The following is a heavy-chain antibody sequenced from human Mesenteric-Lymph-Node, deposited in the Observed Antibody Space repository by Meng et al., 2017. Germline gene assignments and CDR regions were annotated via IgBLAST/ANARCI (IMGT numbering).Heavy chain of an antibody. CDR3: ARNNRDY. Sequence: VQLVQSGAEVKKPGAAVKISCKVSGYTFSDYYIQWMRQAPGQGLEWLGRIHPKSGGTNYAHKFQGRFTMTRDTSISTAYMELSALTSDDTAVYYCARNNRDYWGQGTLVTVSS. CDR2: IHPKSGGT. V-gene: IGHV1-2*06. J-gene: IGHJ4*02. CDR1: GYTFSDYY. D-gene: IGHD1-14*01.